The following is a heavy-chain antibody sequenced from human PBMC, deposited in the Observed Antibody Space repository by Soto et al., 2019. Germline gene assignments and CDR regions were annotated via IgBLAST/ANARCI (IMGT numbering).Heavy chain of an antibody. CDR3: ARIKWPLVWLGELLPTSGLDV. D-gene: IGHD3-10*01. CDR1: GGTFSSYP. Sequence: QVQLVQSGSEVKKPGSSVKVSCKASGGTFSSYPISWVRQAPGQGLEWMGGIIPIFEAPNYAQKFQGRLTISADESTTTGYMELSSLRSEDTAVYYCARIKWPLVWLGELLPTSGLDVWGQGTTVTVS. V-gene: IGHV1-69*01. J-gene: IGHJ6*02. CDR2: IIPIFEAP.